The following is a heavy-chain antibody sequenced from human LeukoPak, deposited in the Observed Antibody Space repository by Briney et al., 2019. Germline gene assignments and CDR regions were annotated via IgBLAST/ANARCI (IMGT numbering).Heavy chain of an antibody. CDR2: ISGSGGST. CDR1: GFTFSSYW. Sequence: GGSLRLSCAASGFTFSSYWMSWGRQAPGKGLEWVSAISGSGGSTYYADSVKGRFTISRDNSKNTLYLQMNSLRAEDTAVYYCAKDLRHTSGLGGYDYWGQGTLVTVSS. V-gene: IGHV3-23*01. J-gene: IGHJ4*02. D-gene: IGHD6-19*01. CDR3: AKDLRHTSGLGGYDY.